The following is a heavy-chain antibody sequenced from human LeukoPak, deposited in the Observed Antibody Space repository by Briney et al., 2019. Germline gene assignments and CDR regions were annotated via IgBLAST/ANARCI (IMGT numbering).Heavy chain of an antibody. J-gene: IGHJ4*02. Sequence: GGSLRLSCAASGFTFSSYGMHWVRQAPGKGLEWVAFIRYDGSSKYYADSVKGRFTISRDNSKNTLYLQMNSLRAEDTAVYYCAKGPLNSADYWGRGTLVTVSS. CDR2: IRYDGSSK. D-gene: IGHD1-1*01. CDR3: AKGPLNSADY. V-gene: IGHV3-30*02. CDR1: GFTFSSYG.